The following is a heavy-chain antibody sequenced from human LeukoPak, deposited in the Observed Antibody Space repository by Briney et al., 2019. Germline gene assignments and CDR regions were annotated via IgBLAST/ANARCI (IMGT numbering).Heavy chain of an antibody. CDR2: INPNSGGT. CDR1: GYTFTGYY. Sequence: GASVKVSCKASGYTFTGYYMHWVRQAPGQGLEWMGWINPNSGGTNYAQKFQGRVTMTRDTSISTAYMELGRLRSDDTAVYYCARDYGSYYDSSGYPQGFGYWGQGTLVTVSS. J-gene: IGHJ4*02. D-gene: IGHD3-22*01. V-gene: IGHV1-2*02. CDR3: ARDYGSYYDSSGYPQGFGY.